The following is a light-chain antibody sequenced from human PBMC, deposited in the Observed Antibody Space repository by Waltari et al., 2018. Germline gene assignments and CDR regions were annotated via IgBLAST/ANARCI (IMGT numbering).Light chain of an antibody. CDR3: QQYGSLPVT. CDR1: QSVGVS. V-gene: IGKV3-20*01. Sequence: EIVLTQSPGTLSLSPGERATPSCRASQSVGVSLAWYQQRPGQAPRLLIYLASNRVTGIPDRFSASGSGTDFTLTISRLEPEDFAVYYCQQYGSLPVTFGQGTKVEIK. CDR2: LAS. J-gene: IGKJ1*01.